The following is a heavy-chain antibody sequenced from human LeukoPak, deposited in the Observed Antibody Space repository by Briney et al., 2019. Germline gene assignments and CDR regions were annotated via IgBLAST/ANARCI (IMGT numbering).Heavy chain of an antibody. J-gene: IGHJ6*03. CDR3: AKDLDSNYYYYYYMDV. V-gene: IGHV3-30*02. D-gene: IGHD3/OR15-3a*01. Sequence: SGGSLRLSCAASGFTFGSYGMHWVRQAPGKGLEWVAFIRYDGSNKYYADSVKGRFTISRDNSKNTLYLQMNSLRAEDTAVYYCAKDLDSNYYYYYYMDVWGKGTTVTVSS. CDR2: IRYDGSNK. CDR1: GFTFGSYG.